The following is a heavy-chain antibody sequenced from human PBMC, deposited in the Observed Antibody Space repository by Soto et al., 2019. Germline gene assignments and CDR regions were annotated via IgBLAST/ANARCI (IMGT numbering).Heavy chain of an antibody. V-gene: IGHV4-39*01. J-gene: IGHJ1*01. D-gene: IGHD3-10*01. Sequence: QLQLQESGPGLVKPSETLSLTYTVSGGSISSSAYFWAWIRQPPGKGLEWIGSIHYSGSTYYNPSLKSRVTISVDTSKNQFSLKLSSVTAADTAVYYSARQNYYGSALQYFQHWGQGTLVTVSS. CDR3: ARQNYYGSALQYFQH. CDR2: IHYSGST. CDR1: GGSISSSAYF.